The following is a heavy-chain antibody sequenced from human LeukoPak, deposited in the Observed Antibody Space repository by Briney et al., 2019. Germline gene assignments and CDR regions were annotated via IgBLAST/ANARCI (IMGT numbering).Heavy chain of an antibody. CDR1: GDSVNNTNW. D-gene: IGHD3-10*01. CDR3: ARDRGAPVLVWFGESSDSHYGMDV. J-gene: IGHJ6*02. Sequence: PSETLSLTCAVSGDSVNNTNWWTWVRQSPGKGLEWIGEIFHSGVTNYNPSLKSRAVISLEKSKNRFSLKLTSVTAADTGVYYCARDRGAPVLVWFGESSDSHYGMDVWGQGTTVTVSS. V-gene: IGHV4-4*02. CDR2: IFHSGVT.